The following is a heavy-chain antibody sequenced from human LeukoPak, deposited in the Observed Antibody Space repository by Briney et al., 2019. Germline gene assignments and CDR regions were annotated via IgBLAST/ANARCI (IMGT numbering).Heavy chain of an antibody. CDR1: GGSFSGYY. D-gene: IGHD3-10*01. CDR3: ARHAISRSGSYYKSFDY. V-gene: IGHV4-34*01. CDR2: INHSGST. J-gene: IGHJ4*02. Sequence: SETLSLTCAVYGGSFSGYYWSWIRQPPGKGLEWIGEINHSGSTNYNPSLKSRVTISVDTSKNQFSLKLSSVTAADTAVYYCARHAISRSGSYYKSFDYWGQGTLVTVSS.